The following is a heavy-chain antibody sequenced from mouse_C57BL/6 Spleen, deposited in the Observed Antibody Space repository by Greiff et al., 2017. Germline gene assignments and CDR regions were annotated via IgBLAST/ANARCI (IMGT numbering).Heavy chain of an antibody. D-gene: IGHD2-1*01. CDR2: ILPGSGST. Sequence: QVQLKESGAELMKPGASVKLSCKATGYTFTGYWIEWVKQRPGHGLEWIGEILPGSGSTNYNDKFKGKATFTADTSSNTAYMQLSSLTTEDSAIYYCARRRYGNYAWFAYWGQGTLVTVSA. CDR3: ARRRYGNYAWFAY. V-gene: IGHV1-9*01. CDR1: GYTFTGYW. J-gene: IGHJ3*01.